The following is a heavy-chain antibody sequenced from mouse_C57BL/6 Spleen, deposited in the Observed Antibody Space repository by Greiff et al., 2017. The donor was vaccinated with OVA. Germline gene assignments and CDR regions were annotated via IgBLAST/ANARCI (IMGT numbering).Heavy chain of an antibody. V-gene: IGHV3-6*01. CDR1: GYSITSGYY. CDR3: ARVAPYDYDRAFDY. D-gene: IGHD2-4*01. CDR2: ISYDGSN. Sequence: ESGPGLVKPSQSLSLTCSVTGYSITSGYYWNWIRQFPGNKLEWMGYISYDGSNNYNPSLKNRISITRDTSKNQFFLKLNSVTTEDTATYYCARVAPYDYDRAFDYWGQGTTLTVSS. J-gene: IGHJ2*01.